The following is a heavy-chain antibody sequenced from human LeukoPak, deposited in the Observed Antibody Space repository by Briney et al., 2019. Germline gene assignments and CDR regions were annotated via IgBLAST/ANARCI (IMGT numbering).Heavy chain of an antibody. V-gene: IGHV3-48*03. D-gene: IGHD1-26*01. CDR2: IGASGGTI. J-gene: IGHJ6*02. CDR3: ARDWDTDGMDV. Sequence: PGGSLRLSCAASGFTFSSYEMNWVRQAPGKGLEWVSYIGASGGTIYYAGSVRGRFTIFRDNAKNSLYLQMNSLRAEDTAVYYCARDWDTDGMDVWGQGTTVTVSS. CDR1: GFTFSSYE.